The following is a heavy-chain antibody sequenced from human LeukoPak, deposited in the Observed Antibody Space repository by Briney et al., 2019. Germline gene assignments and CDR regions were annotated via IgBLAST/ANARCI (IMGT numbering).Heavy chain of an antibody. D-gene: IGHD5-12*01. CDR3: ARSFRYSGYDYYFDP. CDR2: IYYSGST. V-gene: IGHV4-59*12. Sequence: SETLSLTCTVSGGSIRSYYWSWIRQPPGKGLEWIGYIYYSGSTNYNPSLKSRVTISVDKSKNQFSLKLSSVTAADTAVYYCARSFRYSGYDYYFDPWGQGTLVTVSS. CDR1: GGSIRSYY. J-gene: IGHJ5*02.